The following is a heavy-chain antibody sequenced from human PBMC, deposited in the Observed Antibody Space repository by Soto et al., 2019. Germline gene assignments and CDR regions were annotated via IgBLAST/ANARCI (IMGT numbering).Heavy chain of an antibody. D-gene: IGHD6-19*01. J-gene: IGHJ3*02. CDR3: VKDRYSSGWFPGDAFDI. V-gene: IGHV3-30*18. CDR2: VSYDRSSK. Sequence: GGSLRLSCVASGFSFSTSGMHWVRQAPGKGLEWVAVVSYDRSSKFYADSVKGRFTISSDDSKNTLYLQMDSLRVEDSAVYYCVKDRYSSGWFPGDAFDIWGQGTMVTV. CDR1: GFSFSTSG.